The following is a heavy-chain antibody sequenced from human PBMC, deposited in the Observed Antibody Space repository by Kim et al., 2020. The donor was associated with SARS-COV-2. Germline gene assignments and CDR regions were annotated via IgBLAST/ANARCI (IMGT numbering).Heavy chain of an antibody. CDR3: AREVLKYSEAAGVMDV. J-gene: IGHJ6*02. V-gene: IGHV3-21*01. Sequence: GGSLRLSCAASGFTFSSYSMNWVRQAPGKGLEWVSSISSSSSYIYYADSVKGRFTISRDNAKNSLYLQMNSLRAEDTAVYYCAREVLKYSEAAGVMDVWGQGTTVTVSS. CDR2: ISSSSSYI. D-gene: IGHD6-6*01. CDR1: GFTFSSYS.